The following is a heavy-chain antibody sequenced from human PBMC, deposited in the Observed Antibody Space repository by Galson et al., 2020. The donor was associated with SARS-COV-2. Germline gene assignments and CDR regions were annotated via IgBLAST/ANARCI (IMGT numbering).Heavy chain of an antibody. J-gene: IGHJ3*01. V-gene: IGHV3-48*03. D-gene: IGHD6-13*01. CDR2: ISDTGTNI. Sequence: GGSLRLSCAASGFIFTNYEMNWVRQAPGKGLEWLSYISDTGTNIYYADSVKGRFTISRDNTKKSVYLQMTSVRAEDTAVYYCATPYLAAASFFGAFDLWGRGTMVTVSS. CDR3: ATPYLAAASFFGAFDL. CDR1: GFIFTNYE.